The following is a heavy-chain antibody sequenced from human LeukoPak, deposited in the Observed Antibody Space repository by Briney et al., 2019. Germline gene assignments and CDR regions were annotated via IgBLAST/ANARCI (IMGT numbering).Heavy chain of an antibody. J-gene: IGHJ6*03. V-gene: IGHV4-39*07. CDR3: ARVLRYCSGGNCYSGGLGYMDV. Sequence: SETLSLTCTVSGGSISSSSYYWGWIRQPPGKGLEWIGSIYYSGSTYYNPSLKSRVTISVDTSKNQFSLKLSSVTAADTAVYYCARVLRYCSGGNCYSGGLGYMDVWGIGTTVTISS. CDR1: GGSISSSSYY. D-gene: IGHD2-15*01. CDR2: IYYSGST.